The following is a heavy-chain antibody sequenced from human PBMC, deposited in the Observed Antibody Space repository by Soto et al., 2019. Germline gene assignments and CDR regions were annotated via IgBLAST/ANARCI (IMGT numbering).Heavy chain of an antibody. D-gene: IGHD3-10*01. Sequence: PGGSLRLSCAAFGFTFSSYAMSWVRQAPGKGLEWVSAISGSGGSTYYADSVKGRFTISRDNSKNTLYLQMNSLRAEDTAVYYCAKASGWFGEFDYWGQGTLVTVSS. CDR1: GFTFSSYA. J-gene: IGHJ4*02. V-gene: IGHV3-23*01. CDR2: ISGSGGST. CDR3: AKASGWFGEFDY.